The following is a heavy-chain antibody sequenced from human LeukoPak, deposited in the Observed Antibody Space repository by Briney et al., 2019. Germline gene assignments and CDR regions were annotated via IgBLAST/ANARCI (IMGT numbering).Heavy chain of an antibody. D-gene: IGHD2-2*01. Sequence: SETLSLTCTISGDSISSNSHYWGWICQPPGKGLEWIGSIRYRGDTYYNPSLKSRVTISVDTSKNQFSLKLSSVTAADTAVYYCARAGCSSTSCYAPCYYYYYGMDVWGQGTTVTVSS. CDR2: IRYRGDT. CDR3: ARAGCSSTSCYAPCYYYYYGMDV. CDR1: GDSISSNSHY. V-gene: IGHV4-39*07. J-gene: IGHJ6*02.